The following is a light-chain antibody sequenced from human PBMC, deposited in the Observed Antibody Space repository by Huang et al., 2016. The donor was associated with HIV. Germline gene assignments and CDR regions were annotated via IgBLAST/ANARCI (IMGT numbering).Light chain of an antibody. CDR2: GSS. CDR3: QQYGRSRWT. Sequence: EIVLTQSPGVLSLSPGQRATLSCRASHSVSSNYLAWYQQKPGQAARLLVYGSSTRATDSPEGFSGSGSETDFTLSISRLEPEDLAVYYCQQYGRSRWTFGQGTKVEIK. V-gene: IGKV3-20*01. J-gene: IGKJ1*01. CDR1: HSVSSNY.